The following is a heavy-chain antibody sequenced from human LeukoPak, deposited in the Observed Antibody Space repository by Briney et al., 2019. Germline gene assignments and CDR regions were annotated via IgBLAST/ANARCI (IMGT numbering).Heavy chain of an antibody. CDR2: ISYDGSNK. D-gene: IGHD5-18*01. Sequence: GGSLRLSCAASGFTFSIYGMHWVRQAPGKGLEGGPVISYDGSNKYYADSVRGRFTISRDNSKNTRYLQMNSLRAEDTAVYYCAKERIQLWSSMGPFDYWGPGTLVTVSS. J-gene: IGHJ4*02. CDR1: GFTFSIYG. V-gene: IGHV3-30*18. CDR3: AKERIQLWSSMGPFDY.